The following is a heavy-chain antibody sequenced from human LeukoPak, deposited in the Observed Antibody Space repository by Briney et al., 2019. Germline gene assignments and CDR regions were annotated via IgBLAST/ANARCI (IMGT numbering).Heavy chain of an antibody. CDR3: ARGDSGSYQNYYYYYMDV. V-gene: IGHV4-4*07. J-gene: IGHJ6*03. Sequence: PSETLSLTCTVSGGSISSYYWSWIRQPAGKGLEWIGRIYTSGSTNYNPSLKSRVTMSVDTSKNQFSLKLSSVTAADTAVYYCARGDSGSYQNYYYYYMDVWGKGTTVTISS. CDR2: IYTSGST. CDR1: GGSISSYY. D-gene: IGHD1-26*01.